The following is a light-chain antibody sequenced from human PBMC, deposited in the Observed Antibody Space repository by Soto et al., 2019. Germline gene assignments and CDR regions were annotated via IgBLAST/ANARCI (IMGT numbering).Light chain of an antibody. CDR1: QSVSNY. CDR3: QHRIKWPDN. V-gene: IGKV3-11*01. CDR2: DTS. J-gene: IGKJ2*01. Sequence: EIVSTQSPATLSLSPGERATLSCRASQSVSNYLAWYQQKPGQAPRLLIYDTSNRATGIPTRFSGSGSGTDFTLTISSLEPEDFGIYYCQHRIKWPDNFGQGTKVDIK.